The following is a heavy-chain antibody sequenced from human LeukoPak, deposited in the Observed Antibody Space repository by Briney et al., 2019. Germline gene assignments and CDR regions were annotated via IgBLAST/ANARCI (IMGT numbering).Heavy chain of an antibody. CDR3: ARVWVENEWSGELSKYYLDY. CDR1: GGSISSYY. Sequence: SETLSLTCTVSGGSISSYYGSWIRQPPGKGLERIGYIYYSGSTNYNPSLKSRVTISVDTSKNQFALKLSSVTAADTAVYYCARVWVENEWSGELSKYYLDYWGQGTLVTVSS. V-gene: IGHV4-59*01. D-gene: IGHD3-10*01. J-gene: IGHJ4*02. CDR2: IYYSGST.